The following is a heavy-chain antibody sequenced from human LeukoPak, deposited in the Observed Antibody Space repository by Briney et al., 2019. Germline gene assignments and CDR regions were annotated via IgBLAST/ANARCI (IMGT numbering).Heavy chain of an antibody. CDR1: GYSFFTYW. CDR3: ASSSPTADAFDI. Sequence: GESLKISCKGSGYSFFTYWIGWVRQMPGKGLEWMGIIYPDDSDTRYSPSFQGQVTISADKSISTAYLQWSSLKASDTAMYYCASSSPTADAFDIWGQGTMVTVSS. V-gene: IGHV5-51*01. CDR2: IYPDDSDT. J-gene: IGHJ3*02. D-gene: IGHD2-21*02.